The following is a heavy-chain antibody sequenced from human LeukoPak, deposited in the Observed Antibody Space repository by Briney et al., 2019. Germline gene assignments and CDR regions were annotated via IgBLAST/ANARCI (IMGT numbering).Heavy chain of an antibody. Sequence: PGGSLRLSCAASGFTFSSYGMHWVRQAPGKGLEWVAVIWYDGSNKYYADSVKGRFTISRDNSKNTLYLQMNSLRAEDTAVYYCARASTTVIIQTHFDYWGQGTLVTVSS. CDR1: GFTFSSYG. CDR3: ARASTTVIIQTHFDY. CDR2: IWYDGSNK. J-gene: IGHJ4*02. V-gene: IGHV3-33*01. D-gene: IGHD4-17*01.